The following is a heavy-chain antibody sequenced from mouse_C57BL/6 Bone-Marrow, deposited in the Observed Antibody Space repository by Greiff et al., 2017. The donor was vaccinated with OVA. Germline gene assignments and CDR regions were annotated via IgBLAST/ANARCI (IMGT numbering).Heavy chain of an antibody. J-gene: IGHJ2*01. CDR2: IYPSDSET. Sequence: QVQLKQPGAELVRPGSSVKLSCKASGYTFTSYWMDWVKQRPGQGLEWIGNIYPSDSETHYNQKFKDKATLTVDKSSSTAYMQLSSLTSEDSAVDYCARDSSGYGYWGQGTTLTVSS. D-gene: IGHD3-2*02. V-gene: IGHV1-61*01. CDR3: ARDSSGYGY. CDR1: GYTFTSYW.